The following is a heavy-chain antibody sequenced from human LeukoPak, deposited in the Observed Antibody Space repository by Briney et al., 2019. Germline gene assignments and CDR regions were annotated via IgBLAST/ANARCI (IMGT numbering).Heavy chain of an antibody. D-gene: IGHD3-22*01. CDR1: GFTFSSYS. J-gene: IGHJ6*03. CDR2: ISGSGGST. Sequence: GGSLRLSCAASGFTFSSYSMNWVRQAPGKGLEWVSAISGSGGSTYYADSVKGRFTIPRDNANNTVYLQLNSLRAEDTAVYYCAKGGEMIHYYYMDVWGKGTTVTVSS. V-gene: IGHV3-23*01. CDR3: AKGGEMIHYYYMDV.